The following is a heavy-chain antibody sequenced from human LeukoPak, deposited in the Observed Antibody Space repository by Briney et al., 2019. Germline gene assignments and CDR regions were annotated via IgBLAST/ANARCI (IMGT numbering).Heavy chain of an antibody. CDR3: ASAPYSSSSWWFGY. J-gene: IGHJ4*02. V-gene: IGHV4-59*01. D-gene: IGHD6-6*01. CDR1: GGSISSYY. Sequence: SETLSLTCALSGGSISSYYWSWIRQPPGKGLEWIGYIYYSGSTNYNPSLKSRVTISVDTSKNQFSLKLSSVTAADTAVYYCASAPYSSSSWWFGYWGQGTLVTVSS. CDR2: IYYSGST.